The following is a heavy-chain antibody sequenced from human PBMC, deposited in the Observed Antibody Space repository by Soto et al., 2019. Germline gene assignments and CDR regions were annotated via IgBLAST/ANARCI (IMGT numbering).Heavy chain of an antibody. J-gene: IGHJ4*02. CDR3: AKGSIGLVVPAASMDY. V-gene: IGHV3-23*01. CDR1: GFTFSSYA. CDR2: ISGSGGST. D-gene: IGHD2-2*01. Sequence: EVQLLESGGGLVQPGGSLRLSCAASGFTFSSYAMSWVRQAPGKGLEWVSAISGSGGSTYYADSVKGRFTISRDNSKNTLYLQMNSLRAEDTAVYYCAKGSIGLVVPAASMDYWGQGTLVTVSS.